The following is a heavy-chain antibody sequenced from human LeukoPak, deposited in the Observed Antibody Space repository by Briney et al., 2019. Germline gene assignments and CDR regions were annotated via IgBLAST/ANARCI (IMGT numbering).Heavy chain of an antibody. V-gene: IGHV1-18*01. CDR1: GYTFTSYG. CDR3: ARWRKTPNRVAAAGNLDP. D-gene: IGHD6-13*01. CDR2: ISAYNGNT. Sequence: GASVKVSCKASGYTFTSYGISWVRQAPGQGLEWMGWISAYNGNTNYAQKLQGRVTMTTDTSTSTAYMELRSLRSDDTAVYYCARWRKTPNRVAAAGNLDPWGQGTLVTVPS. J-gene: IGHJ5*02.